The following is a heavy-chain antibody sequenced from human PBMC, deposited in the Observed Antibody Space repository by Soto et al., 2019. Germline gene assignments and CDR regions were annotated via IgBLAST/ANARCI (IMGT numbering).Heavy chain of an antibody. J-gene: IGHJ4*02. D-gene: IGHD3-22*01. CDR3: ARFRGSSGYNFDY. CDR2: IYYSGGT. CDR1: AGSISSHY. Sequence: SETLSLTCTVSAGSISSHYWSWIRQPPGKGLEFIGYIYYSGGTNYNPSLKSRVTISADPSDNQFSLKLRSVTAADTAVYYCARFRGSSGYNFDYWGQGTQVTVS. V-gene: IGHV4-59*08.